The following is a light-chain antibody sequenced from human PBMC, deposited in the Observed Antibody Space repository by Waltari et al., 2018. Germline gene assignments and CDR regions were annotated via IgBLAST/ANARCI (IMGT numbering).Light chain of an antibody. Sequence: QSALTQPASVSGSPGPPITLYCTGTSSAVGGYNYVSWYQHHPGKAPKLMIFDVSNRPSGVSNRFSGSKSGNTASLTISGLQAEDEADYYCSSYTSRSTQVFGTGTRVTVL. CDR1: SSAVGGYNY. J-gene: IGLJ1*01. CDR2: DVS. V-gene: IGLV2-14*03. CDR3: SSYTSRSTQV.